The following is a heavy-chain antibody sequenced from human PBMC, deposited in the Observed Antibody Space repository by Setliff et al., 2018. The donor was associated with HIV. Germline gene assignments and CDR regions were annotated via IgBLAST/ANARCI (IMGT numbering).Heavy chain of an antibody. Sequence: SETLSLTCAVYGGSLNDYYWSWIRLPPGKGLEWIGEINHSGSTNYNPSLKSRVTISVDTSKNQFSLKLTSVTAADTAVYYCARGPPAEDYYYYMDVWDKGTTVTVSS. CDR3: ARGPPAEDYYYYMDV. V-gene: IGHV4-34*01. CDR2: INHSGST. J-gene: IGHJ6*03. CDR1: GGSLNDYY.